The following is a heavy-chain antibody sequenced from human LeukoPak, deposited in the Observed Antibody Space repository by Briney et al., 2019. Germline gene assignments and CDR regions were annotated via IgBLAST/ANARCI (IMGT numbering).Heavy chain of an antibody. J-gene: IGHJ4*02. V-gene: IGHV3-11*04. D-gene: IGHD3-22*01. CDR2: ISSSGSTI. CDR3: AREYYYDSSGYFGY. CDR1: GFTFSDYY. Sequence: GGSLRLSCAASGFTFSDYYMGWIRQAPGKGLEWVSYISSSGSTIYYADSVKGRFTISRDNAKNSLYLQMNSLRAEDTAVYYCAREYYYDSSGYFGYWGQGTLVTVSS.